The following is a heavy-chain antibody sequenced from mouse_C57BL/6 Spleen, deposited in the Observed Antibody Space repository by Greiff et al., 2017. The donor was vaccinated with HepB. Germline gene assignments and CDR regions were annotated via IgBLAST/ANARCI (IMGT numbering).Heavy chain of an antibody. Sequence: VQLQQPGAELVRPGSSVKLSCKASGYTFTSYWMDWVKQRPGQGLEWIGNIYPSDSETHYNQNFKDKATLTVDKSYSTAYMQLSSLTSEDSSVYYCARSELRLRGGFAYWGQGTLVTVSA. CDR2: IYPSDSET. D-gene: IGHD3-2*02. J-gene: IGHJ3*01. CDR3: ARSELRLRGGFAY. CDR1: GYTFTSYW. V-gene: IGHV1-61*01.